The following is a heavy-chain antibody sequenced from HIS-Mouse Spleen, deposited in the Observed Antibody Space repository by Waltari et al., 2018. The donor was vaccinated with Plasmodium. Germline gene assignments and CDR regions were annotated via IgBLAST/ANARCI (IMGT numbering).Heavy chain of an antibody. CDR3: ARLDPHSSSWYRYFQH. CDR2: INPNSGGT. D-gene: IGHD6-13*01. Sequence: QVQLVQSGAAVKKPGASVKVSCKASGYTFTGYYIHWVRQAPGQGLEWMGWINPNSGGTNYAQKFQGRVTMTRDTSISTAYMELSRLKSDDTAVYYCARLDPHSSSWYRYFQHWGQGTLVTVSS. J-gene: IGHJ1*01. V-gene: IGHV1-2*02. CDR1: GYTFTGYY.